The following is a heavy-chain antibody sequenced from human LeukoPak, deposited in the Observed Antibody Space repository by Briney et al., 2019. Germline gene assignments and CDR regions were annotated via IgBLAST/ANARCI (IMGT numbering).Heavy chain of an antibody. Sequence: GGSLRLSCAASGFTFSSYEMNWVRQAPGEGLEWVSSISSSSSYIYYADSVKGRFTISRDNAKNSLYLQMNSLRAEDTAVYYCARFLVGVGAFDIWGQGTMVTVSS. J-gene: IGHJ3*02. V-gene: IGHV3-21*01. CDR1: GFTFSSYE. CDR3: ARFLVGVGAFDI. CDR2: ISSSSSYI. D-gene: IGHD3-16*01.